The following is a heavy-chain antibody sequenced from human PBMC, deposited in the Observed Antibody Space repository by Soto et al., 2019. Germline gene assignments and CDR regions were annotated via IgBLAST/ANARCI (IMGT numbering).Heavy chain of an antibody. CDR3: ARDQRDFWSGYYPYNWFDP. V-gene: IGHV4-38-2*02. CDR2: IYHSGST. Sequence: SETLSVTCAVPGYSISSGYYWGFIRQAPGKGREWIGSIYHSGSTYYKPSLKSPVTISVDTSKNQFSLKLSSVTAADTAVYYCARDQRDFWSGYYPYNWFDPWGQGTLVTVSS. J-gene: IGHJ5*02. CDR1: GYSISSGYY. D-gene: IGHD3-3*01.